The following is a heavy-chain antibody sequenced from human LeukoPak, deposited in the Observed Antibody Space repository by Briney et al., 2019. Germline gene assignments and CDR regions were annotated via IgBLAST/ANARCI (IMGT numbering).Heavy chain of an antibody. D-gene: IGHD3-3*01. J-gene: IGHJ4*02. Sequence: SETLSHTCTVSGGSISSSSYYWGWIRQPPGKGLEWIGSIYYSGSTYYNPSLKSRVTISVDTSKNQFSLKLSSVTAADTAVYYCANVPLGRPLRSPHYWGQGTLVTVSS. CDR3: ANVPLGRPLRSPHY. V-gene: IGHV4-39*01. CDR2: IYYSGST. CDR1: GGSISSSSYY.